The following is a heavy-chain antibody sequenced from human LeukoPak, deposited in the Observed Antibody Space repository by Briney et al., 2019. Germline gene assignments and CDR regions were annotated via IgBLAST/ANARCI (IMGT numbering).Heavy chain of an antibody. Sequence: AETLSLTCTVSGGSISSYYWSWIRQPPGKGLEWIGYIYYSGSTNYNPSLKSRVTISVDTSKNQFSLKLSSVTAADTAVYYCARHMGLGYSYGYPYFDYWGQGTLVTVSS. D-gene: IGHD5-18*01. J-gene: IGHJ4*02. CDR2: IYYSGST. V-gene: IGHV4-59*08. CDR3: ARHMGLGYSYGYPYFDY. CDR1: GGSISSYY.